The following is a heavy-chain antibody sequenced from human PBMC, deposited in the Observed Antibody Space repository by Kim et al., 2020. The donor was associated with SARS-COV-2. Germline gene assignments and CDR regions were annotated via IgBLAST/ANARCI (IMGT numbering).Heavy chain of an antibody. CDR3: SRVDLGITVAGPYFFGMDV. Sequence: ASVKVSCTASGFNFDRYAIHWVRQASGQRLEWMGWISGNNDKTKYSEKFQGRVTITRYTSAAIVYMELSSLRSDDTAVYYCSRVDLGITVAGPYFFGMDVWGQGTSVTVSS. D-gene: IGHD6-19*01. V-gene: IGHV1-3*01. CDR2: ISGNNDKT. CDR1: GFNFDRYA. J-gene: IGHJ6*02.